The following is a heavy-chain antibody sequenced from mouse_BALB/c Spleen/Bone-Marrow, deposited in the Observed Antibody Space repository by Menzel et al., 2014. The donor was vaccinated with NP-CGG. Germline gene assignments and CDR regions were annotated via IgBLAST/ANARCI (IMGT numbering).Heavy chain of an antibody. CDR3: TRGGNWDDFDY. CDR2: ISSGSSTI. CDR1: GFTFXSFG. J-gene: IGHJ2*01. D-gene: IGHD4-1*01. Sequence: EVQREESGGGLVQPGGSRKLSCAASGFTFXSFGMHWVRQAPEKGLEWVAYISSGSSTIFYADTVKGRFTVSRDNPKNTLFLQMTSLRSEDTAMYYCTRGGNWDDFDYWGQGTTLTVSS. V-gene: IGHV5-17*02.